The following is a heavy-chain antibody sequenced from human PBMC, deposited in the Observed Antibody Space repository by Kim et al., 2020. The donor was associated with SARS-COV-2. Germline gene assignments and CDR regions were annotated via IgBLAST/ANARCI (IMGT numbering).Heavy chain of an antibody. J-gene: IGHJ6*02. CDR1: GYTFTSYA. CDR2: INAGNGNT. D-gene: IGHD5-18*01. Sequence: ASVKVSCKASGYTFTSYAMHWVRQAPGQRLEWMGWINAGNGNTKYSQKFQGRVTITRDTSASTAYMELSSLRSEDTAVYYCARVLRRGYSYGIYYYYHGMDVWGQGTTVTVSS. CDR3: ARVLRRGYSYGIYYYYHGMDV. V-gene: IGHV1-3*01.